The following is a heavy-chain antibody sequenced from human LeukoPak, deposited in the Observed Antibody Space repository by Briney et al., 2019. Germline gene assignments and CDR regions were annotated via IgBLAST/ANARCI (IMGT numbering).Heavy chain of an antibody. D-gene: IGHD1-26*01. V-gene: IGHV1-46*01. J-gene: IGHJ4*02. CDR3: ARDQWELMIVLDY. CDR2: INPSGGST. CDR1: GYTFTSYY. Sequence: ASVKVSCKASGYTFTSYYMHWVRQAPGQGLEWMGIINPSGGSTSYAQKFQGRVTMTTDTSTSTAYMELRSLRSDDTAVYYCARDQWELMIVLDYWGQGTLVTVSS.